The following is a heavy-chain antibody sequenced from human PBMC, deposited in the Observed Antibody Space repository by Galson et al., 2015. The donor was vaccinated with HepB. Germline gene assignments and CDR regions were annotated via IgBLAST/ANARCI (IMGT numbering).Heavy chain of an antibody. CDR1: GYTFIDYH. V-gene: IGHV1-2*02. CDR3: ARDVSDRNGYRGTWMSLDH. CDR2: INPKNGDT. J-gene: IGHJ4*02. D-gene: IGHD1-14*01. Sequence: SVKVSCRASGYTFIDYHMHWVRQAPGQGLEWMGWINPKNGDTNFAQNFQGRVTMTRDTSISTVYVEVNSLRSDDTAMYFCARDVSDRNGYRGTWMSLDHWGRGTLVTVSS.